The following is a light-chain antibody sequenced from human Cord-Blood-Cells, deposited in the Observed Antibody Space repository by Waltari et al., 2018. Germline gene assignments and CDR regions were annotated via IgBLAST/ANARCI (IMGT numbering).Light chain of an antibody. CDR3: QQYYSTPPFT. V-gene: IGKV4-1*01. CDR2: WAP. CDR1: QSVLYSSNNKNY. Sequence: DIVMTQSPDSLAVSLGERATINCTSSQSVLYSSNNKNYLAWYQQKPGQPPKLLIYWAPTRESGVPDRFSGSGSGTDFTLTISSLQAEDVAVYYCQQYYSTPPFTFGPGTKVDIK. J-gene: IGKJ3*01.